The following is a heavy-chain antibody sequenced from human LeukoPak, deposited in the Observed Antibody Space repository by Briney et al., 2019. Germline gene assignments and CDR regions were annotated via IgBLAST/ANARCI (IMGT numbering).Heavy chain of an antibody. CDR1: GFTFSNAW. V-gene: IGHV3-15*01. Sequence: GGSLRLSCAASGFTFSNAWMSWVRQAPGKGLEWVGRVKSKTHGGTTAYAAPVKGRFTISRDDPKTTVYLQMNSLKSEDAALYYCTTERPYFDNWGRGTLVTVSS. J-gene: IGHJ4*02. CDR3: TTERPYFDN. CDR2: VKSKTHGGTT.